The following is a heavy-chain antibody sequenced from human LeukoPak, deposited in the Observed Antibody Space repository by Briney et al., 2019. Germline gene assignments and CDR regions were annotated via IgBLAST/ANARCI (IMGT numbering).Heavy chain of an antibody. D-gene: IGHD5-24*01. CDR1: GYSISSGYY. J-gene: IGHJ4*02. CDR3: ARVEMATISLDY. CDR2: IDHSGST. V-gene: IGHV4-38-2*02. Sequence: SETLSLTCTVSGYSISSGYYWGWIRQPPGKGLEWTGSIDHSGSTYYNPSLKSRVTISVDTSKNQFSLKLSSVTAADTAVYYCARVEMATISLDYWGQGTLVTVSS.